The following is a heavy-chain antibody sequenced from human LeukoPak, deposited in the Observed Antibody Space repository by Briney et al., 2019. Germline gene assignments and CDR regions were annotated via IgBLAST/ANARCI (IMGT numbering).Heavy chain of an antibody. CDR2: FYHSGIT. J-gene: IGHJ4*02. Sequence: SETLSLTCTVSGYSISSGYFWGWIRQPPGKGLEWIGSFYHSGITYYNPSLKSRVTISVEMPKNQFSLNLSSVTAADTAVYYCARMSGNYPFEYWGQGTLVTISS. CDR1: GYSISSGYF. CDR3: ARMSGNYPFEY. D-gene: IGHD1-7*01. V-gene: IGHV4-38-2*02.